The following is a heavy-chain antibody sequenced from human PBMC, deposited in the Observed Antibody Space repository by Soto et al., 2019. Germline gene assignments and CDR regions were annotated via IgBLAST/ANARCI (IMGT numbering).Heavy chain of an antibody. J-gene: IGHJ4*02. CDR3: ARDRRGRVGISS. CDR2: IIPIAGTA. Sequence: QVQLVQSGAEVKKPGSSVKVSCKASGDTFGSYVITWVRQAPGQGPEWMGGIIPIAGTAHYAQKFQGRIMITADDSTYTAYMELSGLRSEDTALYFCARDRRGRVGISSWGQGTLVTVSS. V-gene: IGHV1-69*01. D-gene: IGHD1-26*01. CDR1: GDTFGSYV.